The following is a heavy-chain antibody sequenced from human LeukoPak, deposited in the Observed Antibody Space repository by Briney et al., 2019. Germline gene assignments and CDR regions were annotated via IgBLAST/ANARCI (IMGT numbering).Heavy chain of an antibody. CDR1: GFTFSRYG. D-gene: IGHD2-15*01. Sequence: GGSLRLSCAASGFTFSRYGIHWVRQAPGKGLEWVAVISHGGSNNYYADSVKGRFTISRDNSKNTLYLQMISLRAEDTAVYYCAKDTCSGGSCYYYYGMDVWGQGTTVTVSS. J-gene: IGHJ6*02. CDR3: AKDTCSGGSCYYYYGMDV. CDR2: ISHGGSNN. V-gene: IGHV3-30*18.